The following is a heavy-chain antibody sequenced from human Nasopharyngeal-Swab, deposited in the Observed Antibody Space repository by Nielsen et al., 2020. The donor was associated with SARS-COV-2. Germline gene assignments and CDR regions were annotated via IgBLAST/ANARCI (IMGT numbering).Heavy chain of an antibody. CDR2: ISSSSTHT. D-gene: IGHD4-17*01. Sequence: GESLKISCAASGFTFSSYAMHWVRQAPGKGLEWVSYISSSSTHTNYADSVKGRFTISRDNAKNSLYLQMNSLRAEDTAVYYCARRREVDYGAQDCWGQGTLVTVSS. V-gene: IGHV3-21*05. CDR3: ARRREVDYGAQDC. CDR1: GFTFSSYA. J-gene: IGHJ4*02.